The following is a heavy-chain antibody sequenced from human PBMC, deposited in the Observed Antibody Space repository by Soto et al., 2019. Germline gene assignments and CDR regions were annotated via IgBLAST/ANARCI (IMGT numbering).Heavy chain of an antibody. CDR2: VYSSGGT. J-gene: IGHJ5*02. CDR3: ARGQRFSDWFDP. D-gene: IGHD3-3*01. V-gene: IGHV4-4*07. Sequence: SETLSLTCTVSGGSMSSYYWTWIRQPAGKGLEWIGRVYSSGGTHYNPSLKSRVTISLDTSKNQFSLRLLSVTDADTAVYYCARGQRFSDWFDPWGQGTLATV. CDR1: GGSMSSYY.